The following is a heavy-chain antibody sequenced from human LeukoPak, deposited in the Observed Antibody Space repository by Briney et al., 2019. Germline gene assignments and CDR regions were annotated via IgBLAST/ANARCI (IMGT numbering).Heavy chain of an antibody. CDR1: GGTFSNYA. J-gene: IGHJ1*01. V-gene: IGHV1-69*13. D-gene: IGHD2-21*01. CDR2: ITPMFGTA. CDR3: ARDSSEFRSLIPH. Sequence: ASVKVSCKASGGTFSNYAISWVRQAPGQGLEWMGGITPMFGTAKYAQKFQGRVTITADESTSTAYMELSSLRSEDTAVYYCARDSSEFRSLIPHWGQGTLVTVSS.